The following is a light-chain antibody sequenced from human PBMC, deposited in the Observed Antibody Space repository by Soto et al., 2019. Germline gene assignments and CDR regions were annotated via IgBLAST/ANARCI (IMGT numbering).Light chain of an antibody. CDR2: DAS. Sequence: EIPMTQSPSTLSASVGDRVIITCRASQSVSSWLAWYQQKPGKVPNLLIYDASNLESGFPSRLSGSGAGTEFTLTISSLQPDDFATYYCQHYQSSWTFGQGTKVYIQ. CDR1: QSVSSW. J-gene: IGKJ1*01. V-gene: IGKV1-5*01. CDR3: QHYQSSWT.